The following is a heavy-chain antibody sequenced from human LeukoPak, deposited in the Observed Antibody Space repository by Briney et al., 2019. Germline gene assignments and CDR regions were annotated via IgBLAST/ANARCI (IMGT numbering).Heavy chain of an antibody. Sequence: GGSLRLSCAASGFTVSSNYMSWVRQAPGKGLEWVSVIYSGGSTYYADSVKGRFTISRHNSKNTLYLQMNSLRADDTAVYYCAKDDSGSYLQYFQHWGQGTLVTVSS. J-gene: IGHJ1*01. V-gene: IGHV3-53*01. D-gene: IGHD1-26*01. CDR3: AKDDSGSYLQYFQH. CDR2: IYSGGST. CDR1: GFTVSSNY.